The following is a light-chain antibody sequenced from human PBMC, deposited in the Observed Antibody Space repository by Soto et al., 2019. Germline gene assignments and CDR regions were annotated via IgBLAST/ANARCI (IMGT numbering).Light chain of an antibody. CDR2: DAS. Sequence: EIVLTQSPATLSLSPGERATLSCRASQCVSSYLAWYQQKPGQAPRLLIYDASNRATGIPARFSGSGSGTDFTLTISSLEPEDFAVYYCQQRSNFFGGGTKVEIK. CDR3: QQRSNF. J-gene: IGKJ4*01. CDR1: QCVSSY. V-gene: IGKV3-11*01.